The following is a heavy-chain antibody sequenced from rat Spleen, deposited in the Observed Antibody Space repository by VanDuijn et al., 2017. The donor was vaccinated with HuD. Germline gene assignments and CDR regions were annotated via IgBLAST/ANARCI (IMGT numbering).Heavy chain of an antibody. D-gene: IGHD1-12*01. J-gene: IGHJ2*01. Sequence: QVQLKESGPGLVQPSQTLSLTCTVSGFSLTNYHVGWVRQSPGKGLEWMGVIWTGGTTAYHSSFNSRLSVSRDISKNQVFLRMNSLQTEDTATYYCVRANRESYAHFDYWGQGVVVTVSS. V-gene: IGHV2-43*01. CDR1: GFSLTNYH. CDR3: VRANRESYAHFDY. CDR2: IWTGGTT.